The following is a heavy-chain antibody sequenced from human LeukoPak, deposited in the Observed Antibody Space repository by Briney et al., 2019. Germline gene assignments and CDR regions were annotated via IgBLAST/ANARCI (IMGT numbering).Heavy chain of an antibody. CDR3: ARGAVYDFWTGYYDF. D-gene: IGHD3-3*01. CDR2: IKQDGSEK. CDR1: GFASRSDW. J-gene: IGHJ4*02. V-gene: IGHV3-7*05. Sequence: PGGSLRLSCAASGFASRSDWMSWVRQAPGKGLEWVATIKQDGSEKYYVDSVKGRFTTSRDIAQNSLYLQMNSLRAEDTAVYFCARGAVYDFWTGYYDFWGQGTLVTVSS.